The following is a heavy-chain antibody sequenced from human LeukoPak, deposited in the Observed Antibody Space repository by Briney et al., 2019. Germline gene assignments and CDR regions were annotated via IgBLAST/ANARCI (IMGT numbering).Heavy chain of an antibody. J-gene: IGHJ4*02. Sequence: PSETLSLTCSVSGYSFTSGHYWGWIRQPPGKGLEWIANIYHTGSAHYNPSLKSRVTISVDTSKNQFSLKLSSVTAADTAVYYCARYCTSTTCILRGFDYWGQGTLVTVAS. CDR2: IYHTGSA. CDR1: GYSFTSGHY. D-gene: IGHD2-2*01. CDR3: ARYCTSTTCILRGFDY. V-gene: IGHV4-38-2*01.